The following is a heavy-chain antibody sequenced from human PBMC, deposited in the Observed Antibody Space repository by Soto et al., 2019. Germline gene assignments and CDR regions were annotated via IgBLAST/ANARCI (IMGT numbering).Heavy chain of an antibody. CDR2: ISSDGSNK. CDR3: AKDRGAFWSGHYYYGMDV. V-gene: IGHV3-30*18. J-gene: IGHJ6*02. D-gene: IGHD3-3*01. Sequence: QVQLVESGGGVVQPGRSLRLSCAASGFTFSSYGMHWVRQASGKGLEWVAVISSDGSNKYYADSVKGRFTITRDSKNTLYLQMNSLRAEDTAVYYCAKDRGAFWSGHYYYGMDVWGQGTTVTVSS. CDR1: GFTFSSYG.